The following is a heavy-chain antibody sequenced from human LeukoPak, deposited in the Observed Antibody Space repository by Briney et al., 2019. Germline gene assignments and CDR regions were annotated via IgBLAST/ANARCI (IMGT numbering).Heavy chain of an antibody. CDR3: ARGGSSSSSSYYYYMDV. CDR1: GFTFSSHA. Sequence: GGSLRLSCAASGFTFSSHAMHWVRQAPGKGLEWVAFIRYDGSNKYYADSVKGRFTISRDNSKNTLYLQMNSLRAEDTAVYYCARGGSSSSSSYYYYMDVWGKGTTVTVSS. V-gene: IGHV3-30*02. CDR2: IRYDGSNK. D-gene: IGHD6-6*01. J-gene: IGHJ6*03.